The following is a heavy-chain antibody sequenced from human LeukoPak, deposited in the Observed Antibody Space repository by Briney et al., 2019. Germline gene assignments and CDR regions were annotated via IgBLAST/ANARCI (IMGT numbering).Heavy chain of an antibody. CDR2: INPNSGGT. V-gene: IGHV1-2*02. J-gene: IGHJ3*02. Sequence: ASVKVSCKASGSTFTGYYMQWVRQAPGQGLEWMGWINPNSGGTNYAQKFQGRVTMTRDTSISTAYMELSRLRSDDTAVYYCARDRIRYFDWLFEAFDIWGRGTMVTVSS. D-gene: IGHD3-9*01. CDR3: ARDRIRYFDWLFEAFDI. CDR1: GSTFTGYY.